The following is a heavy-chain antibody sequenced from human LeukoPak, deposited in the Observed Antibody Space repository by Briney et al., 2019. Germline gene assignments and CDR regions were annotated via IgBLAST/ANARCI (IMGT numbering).Heavy chain of an antibody. V-gene: IGHV3-21*01. CDR2: IGSSSTYI. CDR1: GFTFSTYS. Sequence: GGSLRLSCAASGFTFSTYSMNWVRQAPGEGRGWVSSIGSSSTYIYYADSVQGRFTISRDNAKNSLFLQMNSLRAEDTAVYYCARENSGYSYGIDFDYWGQGTLVTVSS. D-gene: IGHD5-18*01. CDR3: ARENSGYSYGIDFDY. J-gene: IGHJ4*02.